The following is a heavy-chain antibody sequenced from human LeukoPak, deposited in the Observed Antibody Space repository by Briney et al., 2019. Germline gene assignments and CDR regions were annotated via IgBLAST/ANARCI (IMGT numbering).Heavy chain of an antibody. CDR3: AYRNNFEY. V-gene: IGHV3-7*05. D-gene: IGHD1-26*01. CDR2: IKAGGSEK. Sequence: GGSLRLSCATSGFSLSGHWMNWVRQPPGKGLEWVANIKAGGSEKYYVDSVKGRFTISRDDAKRTVDLQMDNLRTEDTAVYYCAYRNNFEYWGQGTLVTVSS. J-gene: IGHJ4*02. CDR1: GFSLSGHW.